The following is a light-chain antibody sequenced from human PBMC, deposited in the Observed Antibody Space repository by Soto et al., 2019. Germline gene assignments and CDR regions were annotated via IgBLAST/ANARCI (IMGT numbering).Light chain of an antibody. V-gene: IGLV1-47*02. CDR1: SANVGSNV. J-gene: IGLJ3*02. CDR2: NND. CDR3: AAWDDGLPSLWL. Sequence: QSVLTQPPSTSGTPGQRITISCSGGSANVGSNVVYWYQVLPRTAPKLLIYNNDQRPSGVPDRFSGSKSDTSASLSISGLRSEDEGDYFCAAWDDGLPSLWLFGGGTKLTVL.